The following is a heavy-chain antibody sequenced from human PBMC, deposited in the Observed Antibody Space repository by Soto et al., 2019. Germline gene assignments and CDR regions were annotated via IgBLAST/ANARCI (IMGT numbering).Heavy chain of an antibody. V-gene: IGHV1-69*04. CDR3: ARDPDSGYDKYNWFDP. D-gene: IGHD5-12*01. CDR1: GGTFSSYT. J-gene: IGHJ5*02. Sequence: SVKVSCKASGGTFSSYTISWVRQAPGQGLEWMGRIIPILGIANYAQKFQGRVTITADKSTSTAYMELSSLRSEDTAVYYCARDPDSGYDKYNWFDPWGQGTLVTVSS. CDR2: IIPILGIA.